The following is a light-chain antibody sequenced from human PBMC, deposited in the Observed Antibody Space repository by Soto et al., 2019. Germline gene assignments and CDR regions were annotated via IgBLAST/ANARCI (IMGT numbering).Light chain of an antibody. Sequence: SYELTQPPSVSVAPGKTSRITGGGNNLGSKSVHWYQQKPGQAPVLVIYYDSARPSGIPERFSGSNSGNTATLTISRVEAGDEADYYCQVWDSSSDLVVFGGGTELTVL. V-gene: IGLV3-21*04. J-gene: IGLJ2*01. CDR1: NLGSKS. CDR3: QVWDSSSDLVV. CDR2: YDS.